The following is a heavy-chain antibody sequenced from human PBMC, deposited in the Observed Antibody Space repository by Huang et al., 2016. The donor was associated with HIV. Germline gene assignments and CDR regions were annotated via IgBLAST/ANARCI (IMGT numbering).Heavy chain of an antibody. CDR1: ELTWSSYC. Sequence: EVQLLESGGGLVQPGGSLRLSCTASELTWSSYCVRGVRQAPGKGLEWGASISGSSGNTYYADAVKGRFTISRDKSKNTLYRQMNSLRAEDTAVYFCAKKGGLTGFQPLDYWGQGTQVTVSS. V-gene: IGHV3-23*01. CDR2: ISGSSGNT. D-gene: IGHD2-8*02. J-gene: IGHJ4*02. CDR3: AKKGGLTGFQPLDY.